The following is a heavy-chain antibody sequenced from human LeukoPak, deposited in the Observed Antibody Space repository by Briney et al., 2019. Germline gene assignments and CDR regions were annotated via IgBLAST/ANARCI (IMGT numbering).Heavy chain of an antibody. V-gene: IGHV3-21*01. D-gene: IGHD3-10*01. J-gene: IGHJ3*02. Sequence: GGSLRLSCAASGFTFSSYSMNWVRQAPGKGLEWVSSISSSSSYIYYADLVKGRFTIFRDNAKHSLHLQMNSLRAEDAVVYYFARYQNTWFGKLSAADAFDIWGQGTMVTVSS. CDR2: ISSSSSYI. CDR3: ARYQNTWFGKLSAADAFDI. CDR1: GFTFSSYS.